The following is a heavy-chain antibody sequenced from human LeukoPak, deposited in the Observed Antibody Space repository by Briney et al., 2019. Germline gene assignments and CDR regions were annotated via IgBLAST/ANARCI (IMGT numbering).Heavy chain of an antibody. CDR3: ARGQNDILTGLDY. J-gene: IGHJ4*02. D-gene: IGHD3-9*01. CDR2: IHYSGST. Sequence: SEALSLTCTVSGGSISSYYWSWIWQPPGKGLEWIGYIHYSGSTNYNPSLKSRVTISVDTFKNQFSLKLSSVPAADTAVYYCARGQNDILTGLDYWGQGTLVTVSS. V-gene: IGHV4-59*01. CDR1: GGSISSYY.